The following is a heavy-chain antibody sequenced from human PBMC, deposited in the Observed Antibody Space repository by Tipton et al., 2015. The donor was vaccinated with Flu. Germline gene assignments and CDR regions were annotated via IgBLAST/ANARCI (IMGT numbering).Heavy chain of an antibody. CDR2: ITKTGLDT. V-gene: IGHV3-23*01. CDR1: TFNSSAYT. Sequence: SLRLSCAISTFNSSAYTMTWVRQSPGKGLEWVSTITKTGLDTYYASSVTGRFTVSRDHSKHMIYLRVSSLKVEDTALYYCTTGGGAIKPWDNWGQGTQITVST. J-gene: IGHJ4*02. D-gene: IGHD1-1*01. CDR3: TTGGGAIKPWDN.